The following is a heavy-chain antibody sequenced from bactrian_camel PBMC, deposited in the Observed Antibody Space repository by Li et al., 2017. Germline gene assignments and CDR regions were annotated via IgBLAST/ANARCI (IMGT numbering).Heavy chain of an antibody. CDR3: LNGGFGGYWNTALAY. CDR1: GFTFSTYY. V-gene: IGHV3-2*01. D-gene: IGHD3*01. CDR2: IDRDGNRA. J-gene: IGHJ4*01. Sequence: HVQLVESGGGLVQPGGSLKVSCVASGFTFSTYYMGWVRQAPGKGLEWVSSIDRDGNRAFYADSVKGRFTISRDNAKNTLYLQLNSLKTEDMAMYYCLNGGFGGYWNTALAYWGQGTQVTVS.